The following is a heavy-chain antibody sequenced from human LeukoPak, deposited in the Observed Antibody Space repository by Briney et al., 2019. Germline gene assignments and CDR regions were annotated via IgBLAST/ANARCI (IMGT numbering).Heavy chain of an antibody. CDR1: GFTFSSYA. J-gene: IGHJ6*02. CDR2: ISGSGGST. Sequence: GGSLRLSCAASGFTFSSYAMSWVRQAQGQGLEWVSAISGSGGSTYYADSVKGRFTNSRDNSKNTLYLKMNSLRAEDTAVYYCARDPTYYDFRDGMDVWGQGNTVTVSS. V-gene: IGHV3-23*01. D-gene: IGHD3-3*01. CDR3: ARDPTYYDFRDGMDV.